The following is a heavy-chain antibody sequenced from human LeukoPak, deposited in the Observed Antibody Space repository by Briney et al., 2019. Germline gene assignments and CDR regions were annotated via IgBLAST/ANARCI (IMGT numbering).Heavy chain of an antibody. D-gene: IGHD7-27*01. CDR3: ARGRLGIGGYWYFDL. V-gene: IGHV1-2*02. Sequence: APVKVSSKASGYTFTAYYIHGVRHAPGQGREWMGWINAMSGGTNYAQKFQGRVTMTTDTSISTASMDLSRLTSDDTAVYYCARGRLGIGGYWYFDLWGRGTLVTVSS. CDR1: GYTFTAYY. CDR2: INAMSGGT. J-gene: IGHJ2*01.